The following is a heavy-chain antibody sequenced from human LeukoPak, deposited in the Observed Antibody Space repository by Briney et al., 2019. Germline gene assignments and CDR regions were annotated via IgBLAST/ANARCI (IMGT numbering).Heavy chain of an antibody. Sequence: ASVKVSCKASGYTFTDYFMHWVRQAPGQGLEWMGWINPNSGGTNYAQKFQGRVTMTRDTSISTAYMELSRLTSDDTAVYYCARRITTVSANWFDPWGQGTLVTVSS. CDR2: INPNSGGT. CDR3: ARRITTVSANWFDP. CDR1: GYTFTDYF. D-gene: IGHD4-17*01. V-gene: IGHV1-2*02. J-gene: IGHJ5*02.